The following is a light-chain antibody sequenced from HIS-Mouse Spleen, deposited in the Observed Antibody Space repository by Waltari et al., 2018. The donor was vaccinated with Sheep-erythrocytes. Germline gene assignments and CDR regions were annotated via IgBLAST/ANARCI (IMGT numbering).Light chain of an antibody. Sequence: SYELTQPPSVSVSPGQTARITCSGDALPKQDAYWYQQKSGQAPVLVIYKDSERPSGIPERCSGSSSGKTVTLTISGVQAEDEADYYCQSADSSGTYRVFGGGTKLTVL. CDR3: QSADSSGTYRV. CDR2: KDS. V-gene: IGLV3-25*03. J-gene: IGLJ2*01. CDR1: ALPKQD.